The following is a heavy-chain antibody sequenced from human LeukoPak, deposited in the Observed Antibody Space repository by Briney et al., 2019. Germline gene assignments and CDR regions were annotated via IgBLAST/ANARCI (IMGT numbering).Heavy chain of an antibody. D-gene: IGHD3-16*02. V-gene: IGHV1-46*01. CDR3: ARADDYVWGSYRYFDY. J-gene: IGHJ4*02. Sequence: NPSGGSTAYGKKFQGRVTMTRDTSTSTVYMELSSLRSEDTAVYYCARADDYVWGSYRYFDYWGQGTLVTVSS. CDR2: NPSGGST.